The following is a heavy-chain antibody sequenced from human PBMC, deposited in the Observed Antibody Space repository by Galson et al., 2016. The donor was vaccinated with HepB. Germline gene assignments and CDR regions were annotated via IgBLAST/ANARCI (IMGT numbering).Heavy chain of an antibody. V-gene: IGHV3-48*04. J-gene: IGHJ4*02. CDR1: GFPFSINS. D-gene: IGHD6-13*01. Sequence: SLRLSCAASGFPFSINSMNWVRQAPGKGLEWVSYIGGTTSTIFYADSVKGRFTISRDNAKNSLFLQLNSLRAEDTAVYYCARLRFSSSWYKDYWGQGTLVTVSS. CDR2: IGGTTSTI. CDR3: ARLRFSSSWYKDY.